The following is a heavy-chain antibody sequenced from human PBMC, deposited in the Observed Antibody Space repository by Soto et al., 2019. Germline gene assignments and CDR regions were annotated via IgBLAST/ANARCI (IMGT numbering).Heavy chain of an antibody. CDR1: GFTFSSYA. CDR2: ISGSGGST. D-gene: IGHD3-10*01. J-gene: IGHJ5*02. CDR3: AKMRLWFVESDNWFDP. Sequence: GGSLRLSCAASGFTFSSYAMSWVRQAPGKGLEWVSAISGSGGSTYYADSVKGRFTISRDNSKNTLYLQMNSLRAEDTAVYYCAKMRLWFVESDNWFDPWGQGTLVTVSS. V-gene: IGHV3-23*01.